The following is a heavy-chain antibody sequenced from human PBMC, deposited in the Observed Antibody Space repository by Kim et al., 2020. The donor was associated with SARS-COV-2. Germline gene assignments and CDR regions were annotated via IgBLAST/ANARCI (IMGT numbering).Heavy chain of an antibody. CDR3: ARDGEGWRYFDY. Sequence: GGSLRLSCVASGFTFSTYSMNWVRQAPGKGLEWISYISSSSTIYYADSVKGRFTISTDKAKNSLYLQMNSLRDEDTAVYYCARDGEGWRYFDYWGQGTLVTVSS. V-gene: IGHV3-48*02. CDR2: ISSSSTI. D-gene: IGHD2-15*01. CDR1: GFTFSTYS. J-gene: IGHJ4*02.